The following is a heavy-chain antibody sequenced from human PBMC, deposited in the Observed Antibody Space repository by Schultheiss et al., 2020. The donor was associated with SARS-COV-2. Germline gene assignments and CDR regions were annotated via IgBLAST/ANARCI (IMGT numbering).Heavy chain of an antibody. CDR1: GYTFTGYY. Sequence: ASVKVSCKASGYTFTGYYMHWVRQAPGQGLEWMGWINPNSGGTNYAQKFQGRVTMTRDTSISTAYMELSSLRSEDTAVYYCARAFGATYLVYWGQGTLVTVSS. D-gene: IGHD1-26*01. J-gene: IGHJ4*02. CDR2: INPNSGGT. V-gene: IGHV1-2*02. CDR3: ARAFGATYLVY.